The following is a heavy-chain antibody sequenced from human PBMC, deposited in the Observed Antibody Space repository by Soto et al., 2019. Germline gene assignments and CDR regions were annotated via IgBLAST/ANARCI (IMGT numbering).Heavy chain of an antibody. V-gene: IGHV3-30*18. CDR1: GFTFSSYG. CDR3: AKDGRYCSSTSCHKDY. J-gene: IGHJ4*02. D-gene: IGHD2-2*02. CDR2: ISYDGSNK. Sequence: QVQLVESGGGVVQPGRSLRLSCAASGFTFSSYGMHWVRQAPGKGLEWVAVISYDGSNKYYADSVKGRFTISRDNSKNTLYLQMNSLRAEDTAVYYCAKDGRYCSSTSCHKDYWGQGTLVTVSS.